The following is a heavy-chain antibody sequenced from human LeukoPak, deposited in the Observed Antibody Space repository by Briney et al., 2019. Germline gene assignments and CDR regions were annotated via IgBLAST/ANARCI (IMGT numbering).Heavy chain of an antibody. CDR3: AKVEDSERGFDP. CDR2: ISGSGGST. Sequence: GGSLRLSCGASGFTFSMSAMTWVRQAPGKGPEWVSAISGSGGSTYYADSVKGRLTISRDNSKNTLYVQMNSLRAEDTAVYYCAKVEDSERGFDPWGQGTLVTVSS. CDR1: GFTFSMSA. D-gene: IGHD1-26*01. V-gene: IGHV3-23*01. J-gene: IGHJ5*02.